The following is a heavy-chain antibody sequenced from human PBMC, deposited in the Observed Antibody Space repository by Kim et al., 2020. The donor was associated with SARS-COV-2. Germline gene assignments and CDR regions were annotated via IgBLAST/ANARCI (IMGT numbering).Heavy chain of an antibody. V-gene: IGHV5-51*01. D-gene: IGHD6-19*01. CDR3: ARRDYNSGWFFDL. Sequence: SLSLEGQVTISADKSISTAYQQWSSLKASDTAMYYCARRDYNSGWFFDLWGQGTLVTVSS. J-gene: IGHJ4*02.